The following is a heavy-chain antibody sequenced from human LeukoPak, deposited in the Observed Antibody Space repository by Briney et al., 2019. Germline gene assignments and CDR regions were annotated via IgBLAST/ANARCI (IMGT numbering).Heavy chain of an antibody. CDR3: ARGRPVTGSFYFDY. V-gene: IGHV4-31*03. J-gene: IGHJ4*02. CDR1: GGSISSGGYY. D-gene: IGHD1-26*01. CDR2: IYYSGST. Sequence: SETLSLTCTVSGGSISSGGYYWSWIRQHPGKGLEWIGYIYYSGSTYYNPSLKSRVTISVDMSKNQFSLRLSSVTAADTAVYYCARGRPVTGSFYFDYWGQGTLVTVSS.